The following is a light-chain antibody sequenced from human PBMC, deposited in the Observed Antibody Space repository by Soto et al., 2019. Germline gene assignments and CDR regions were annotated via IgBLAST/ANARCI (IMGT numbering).Light chain of an antibody. Sequence: MPLTQSPSSLSAFIGDRVTITCQASHDIRNSLNWYQQTPGKPPKLLISDASNLELGVPSKFSGTGFGTDFSFTIINLQPEDIATYYCQQYDNLPLTFGGGT. CDR3: QQYDNLPLT. CDR2: DAS. J-gene: IGKJ4*01. V-gene: IGKV1-33*01. CDR1: HDIRNS.